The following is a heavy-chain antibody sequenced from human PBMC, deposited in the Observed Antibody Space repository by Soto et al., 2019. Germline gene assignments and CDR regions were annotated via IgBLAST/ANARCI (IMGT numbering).Heavy chain of an antibody. CDR1: GFTFCDYY. CDR3: ARGRGSSWYENYYYYYMDV. J-gene: IGHJ6*03. CDR2: ISSSGSTI. Sequence: PGGSLRLSCAASGFTFCDYYMSWIRQDPGKGLEWVSYISSSGSTIYYADSVKGRFTISRDNAKNSLYLQMNSLRAEDTAVYYCARGRGSSWYENYYYYYMDVWGKGTTVTVSS. D-gene: IGHD6-13*01. V-gene: IGHV3-11*01.